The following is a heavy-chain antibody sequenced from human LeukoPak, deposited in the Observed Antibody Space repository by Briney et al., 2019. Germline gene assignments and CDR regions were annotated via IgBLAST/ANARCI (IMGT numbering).Heavy chain of an antibody. CDR1: GGSITSNY. CDR2: SSTSGDT. V-gene: IGHV4-4*09. Sequence: PSETLSLTCAVSGGSITSNYWRWVRRPPGRGLERIAYSSTSGDTVYNPSLKSRFTISIDTSKNQFSLKLASVTAADTAVYYCARHASGGTYPLDVWGKGTTVTVSS. J-gene: IGHJ6*04. D-gene: IGHD1-26*01. CDR3: ARHASGGTYPLDV.